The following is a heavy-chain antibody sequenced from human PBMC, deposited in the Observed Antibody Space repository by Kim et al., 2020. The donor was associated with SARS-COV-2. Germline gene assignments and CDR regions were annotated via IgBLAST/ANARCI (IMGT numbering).Heavy chain of an antibody. CDR3: ARGAAQGNTEWLFGWFDP. V-gene: IGHV3-21*06. CDR2: ISSSSSYI. CDR1: GFTFSSYS. D-gene: IGHD3-3*01. J-gene: IGHJ5*02. Sequence: GGSLRLSCAASGFTFSSYSMNWVRQAPGKGLEWVSSISSSSSYIYYADSVKGRFTISRDNAKNSLYLQMNSLRAEDTAVYYCARGAAQGNTEWLFGWFDPWGQGTLVTVSS.